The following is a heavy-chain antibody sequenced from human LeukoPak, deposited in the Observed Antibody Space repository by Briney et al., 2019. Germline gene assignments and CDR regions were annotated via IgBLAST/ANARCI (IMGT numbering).Heavy chain of an antibody. Sequence: GGSLRLSCAASGFTFSSYGMHWVRQAPGKGLEWVAFIRYDGSNKYYADSVKGRFTISRDNSKNTLYLQMNSLRAEDTAVYYCARGLKPYDYGDYWGQGTLVTVSS. D-gene: IGHD2-2*01. CDR2: IRYDGSNK. V-gene: IGHV3-30*02. CDR3: ARGLKPYDYGDY. CDR1: GFTFSSYG. J-gene: IGHJ4*02.